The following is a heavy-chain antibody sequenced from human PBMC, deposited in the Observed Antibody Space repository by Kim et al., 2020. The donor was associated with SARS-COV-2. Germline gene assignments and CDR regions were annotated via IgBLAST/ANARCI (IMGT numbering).Heavy chain of an antibody. CDR2: ISSSSSYI. D-gene: IGHD3-22*01. J-gene: IGHJ5*02. V-gene: IGHV3-21*01. Sequence: GGSLRLSCAASGFTFSSYSMNWVRQAPGKGLEWVSSISSSSSYIYYADSVKGRFTISRDNAKNSLYLQMNSLRAEDTAVYYCARAQYHYYDSSGSFDPWGQGTLVTVSS. CDR3: ARAQYHYYDSSGSFDP. CDR1: GFTFSSYS.